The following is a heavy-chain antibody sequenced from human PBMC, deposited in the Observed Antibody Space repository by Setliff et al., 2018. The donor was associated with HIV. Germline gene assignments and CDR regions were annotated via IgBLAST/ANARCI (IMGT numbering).Heavy chain of an antibody. CDR1: GGSFSGNY. V-gene: IGHV4-34*01. D-gene: IGHD5-12*01. Sequence: SETLSLTCAIYGGSFSGNYWSWIRQPPGKGLEWIGEINYSGTTNHNPFLKSRVTISVDTSEKQFSLKLNSVTAADSAIYYCARGRRGRWLQFWDYWGQGTLVTSPQ. J-gene: IGHJ4*02. CDR3: ARGRRGRWLQFWDY. CDR2: INYSGTT.